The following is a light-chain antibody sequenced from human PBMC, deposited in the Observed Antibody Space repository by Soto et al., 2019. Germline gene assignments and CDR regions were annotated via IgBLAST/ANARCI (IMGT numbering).Light chain of an antibody. J-gene: IGKJ2*01. V-gene: IGKV3-20*01. CDR2: GAS. Sequence: EIVLTQSPGTLSLSQGGRATLSCRATQSVSSNYLAWYQQTPGQAPRLLIYGASIRATGIPDRFSGSGSGTDFTLTISRLEPEDFAVYYCQHYGSSPPNTFGQGTKVDIK. CDR1: QSVSSNY. CDR3: QHYGSSPPNT.